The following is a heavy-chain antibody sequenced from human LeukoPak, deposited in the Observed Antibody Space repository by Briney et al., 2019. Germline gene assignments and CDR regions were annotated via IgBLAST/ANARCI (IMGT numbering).Heavy chain of an antibody. CDR1: GFTFSSYG. Sequence: GGSLRLSCAASGFTFSSYGMHWVRQAPGKGLEWVAFIRDDGSNKYYADSVKGRFTISRDNSKNTLYLQMNSLRAEDTAVYYCAKDHSGYRDYWGQGTLVTVSS. J-gene: IGHJ4*02. D-gene: IGHD3-22*01. CDR3: AKDHSGYRDY. CDR2: IRDDGSNK. V-gene: IGHV3-30*02.